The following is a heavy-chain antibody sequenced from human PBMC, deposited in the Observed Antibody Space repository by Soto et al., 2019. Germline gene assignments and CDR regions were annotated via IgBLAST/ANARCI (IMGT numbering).Heavy chain of an antibody. CDR1: GGSVSSGDYY. Sequence: PSETLSLTCTVSGGSVSSGDYYWSWIRQPPGKGLEWIGYIYYSGNTNYNPSLKSRVIISVDTSNNLFSLKLTSVTAADTAVYYCARIPVDTSLIYWLDPWGQGTLVTVSS. CDR2: IYYSGNT. J-gene: IGHJ5*02. CDR3: ARIPVDTSLIYWLDP. D-gene: IGHD5-18*01. V-gene: IGHV4-61*08.